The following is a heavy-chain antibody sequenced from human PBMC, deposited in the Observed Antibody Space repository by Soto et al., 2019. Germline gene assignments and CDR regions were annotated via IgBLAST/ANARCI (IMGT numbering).Heavy chain of an antibody. CDR2: INQDGSEK. CDR1: GFTFRSYW. D-gene: IGHD4-17*01. CDR3: ARASYGGNFDY. V-gene: IGHV3-7*01. Sequence: EVQLVESGGGLVQPGGSLRLSCAASGFTFRSYWMSWVRQAPGKGQEWVANINQDGSEKYYVDSVKGRFTISRDNAKNSLYVQMNSLRAEDTAVYYCARASYGGNFDYWGQGTLVTVSS. J-gene: IGHJ4*02.